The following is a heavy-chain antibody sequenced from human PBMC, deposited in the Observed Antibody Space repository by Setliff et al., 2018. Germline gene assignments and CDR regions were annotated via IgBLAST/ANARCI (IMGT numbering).Heavy chain of an antibody. J-gene: IGHJ4*02. D-gene: IGHD3-22*01. CDR2: IYTSGST. Sequence: SETLSLTCTVSGGSISSGSYYWSWIRQPAGKGLEWIGRIYTSGSTNYNPSLKSRVTISVDTSKNQFSLKLSSVTAADTAVYYCARDRDSSGYPYYFDYWGQGTPVTVSS. CDR3: ARDRDSSGYPYYFDY. V-gene: IGHV4-61*02. CDR1: GGSISSGSYY.